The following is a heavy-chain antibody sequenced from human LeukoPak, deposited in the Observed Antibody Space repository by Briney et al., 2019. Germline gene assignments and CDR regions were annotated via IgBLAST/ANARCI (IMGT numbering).Heavy chain of an antibody. V-gene: IGHV3-53*01. CDR3: ARTSGGSSFN. CDR1: GFTVSSNY. CDR2: IYSGGDT. J-gene: IGHJ4*02. Sequence: PGGSLRLSCAVSGFTVSSNYLSWVRQAPGKGLEWVSVIYSGGDTYYGDSVKGRFTISRDNSKNMLFLQMDGLRAEDTAMYYCARTSGGSSFNWGQGTLVTVSS. D-gene: IGHD1-26*01.